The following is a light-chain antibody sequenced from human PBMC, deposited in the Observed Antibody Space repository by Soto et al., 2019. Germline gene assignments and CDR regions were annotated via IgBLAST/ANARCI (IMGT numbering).Light chain of an antibody. CDR1: QTINSN. J-gene: IGKJ4*01. V-gene: IGKV3-15*01. CDR2: GAS. Sequence: EIVMTQSPATLSVSPGERATLSCRANQTINSNLAWYQQKPGQAPRLLIYGASTRATGIPARFSGSGSGTEFTLTISSLQSEDFATYYCQQGYSIHALTFGGGTKVE. CDR3: QQGYSIHALT.